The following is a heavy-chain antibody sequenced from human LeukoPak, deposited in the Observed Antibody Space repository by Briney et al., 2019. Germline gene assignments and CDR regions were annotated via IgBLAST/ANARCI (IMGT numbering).Heavy chain of an antibody. D-gene: IGHD2-15*01. CDR3: ARDGNPYCSGGNCFLDH. CDR2: ISDSGGRT. CDR1: GFTSSIYA. J-gene: IGHJ4*02. V-gene: IGHV3-23*01. Sequence: GGSLRLSCAASGFTSSIYAMSWVRQAPGKGLEWVSVISDSGGRTYYTDSVRGRFTISRDNSKNPVYLLMNSLRADDTAVYYCARDGNPYCSGGNCFLDHWGQGTLVTVSS.